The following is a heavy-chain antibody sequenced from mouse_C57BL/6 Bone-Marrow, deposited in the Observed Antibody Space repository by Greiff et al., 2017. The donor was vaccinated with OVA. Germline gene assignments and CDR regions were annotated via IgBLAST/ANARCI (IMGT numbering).Heavy chain of an antibody. D-gene: IGHD1-1*01. CDR3: ARYYYGSRWYFDV. Sequence: EVQLQESGGDLVKPGGSLKLSCAASGFTFSSYGMSWVRQTPDKRLEWVATISSGGSYTYYPDSVKGRFTISRDNAKNTLYLQMSSLKSEDTAMYYCARYYYGSRWYFDVWGTGTTVTVSS. CDR1: GFTFSSYG. CDR2: ISSGGSYT. J-gene: IGHJ1*03. V-gene: IGHV5-6*01.